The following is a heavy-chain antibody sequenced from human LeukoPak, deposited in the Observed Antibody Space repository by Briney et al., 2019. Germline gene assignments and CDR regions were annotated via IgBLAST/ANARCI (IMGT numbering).Heavy chain of an antibody. CDR2: ISGGGGST. D-gene: IGHD3-16*01. CDR3: AKGVGEFGFRFDS. V-gene: IGHV3-23*01. Sequence: GGSLRLSCAASRFTFSSHAMGWVRQAPGEGLEWVSVISGGGGSTYYADSLKGRFTISRDNSKNTLYLQMNSLTAADTAVYYCAKGVGEFGFRFDSWGQGTLVTVSS. J-gene: IGHJ4*02. CDR1: RFTFSSHA.